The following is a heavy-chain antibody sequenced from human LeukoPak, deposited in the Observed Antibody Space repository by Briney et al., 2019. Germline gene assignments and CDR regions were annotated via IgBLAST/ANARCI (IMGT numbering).Heavy chain of an antibody. V-gene: IGHV4-34*01. J-gene: IGHJ4*02. Sequence: PSETLSLTCAVPGGPFSGYFWSWIRQSSGKGLEWIGEIHNSGTTNYNPFLNSRVTISEDTSKNQFYLNLSSVTAADTAVYYCARWFHYNLGSFPFDFWGQGTLVTVSP. CDR2: IHNSGTT. CDR3: ARWFHYNLGSFPFDF. CDR1: GGPFSGYF. D-gene: IGHD3-10*01.